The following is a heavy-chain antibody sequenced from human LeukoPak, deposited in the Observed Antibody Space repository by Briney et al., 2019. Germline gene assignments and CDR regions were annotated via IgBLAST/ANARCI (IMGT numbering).Heavy chain of an antibody. CDR3: ALASMVQGVTFDY. J-gene: IGHJ4*02. CDR2: ISGSGGST. D-gene: IGHD3-10*01. Sequence: GGSLRLSCAASGFTFSSYAMSWVRQAPGKGLEWVSAISGSGGSTYYADSVKGRFTISRDNSKHTLYLQMNSLRAEDTAVYYCALASMVQGVTFDYWGQGTLVTVSS. CDR1: GFTFSSYA. V-gene: IGHV3-23*01.